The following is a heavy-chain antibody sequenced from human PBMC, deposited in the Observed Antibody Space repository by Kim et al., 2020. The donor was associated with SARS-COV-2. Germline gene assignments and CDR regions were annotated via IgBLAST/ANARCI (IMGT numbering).Heavy chain of an antibody. D-gene: IGHD3-22*01. V-gene: IGHV4-31*02. Sequence: SRKRRVTISVDTSKTQFYLKLSSVTAADTAVYYCARAGIIMIVVVGAFDIWGQGTMVTVSS. CDR3: ARAGIIMIVVVGAFDI. J-gene: IGHJ3*02.